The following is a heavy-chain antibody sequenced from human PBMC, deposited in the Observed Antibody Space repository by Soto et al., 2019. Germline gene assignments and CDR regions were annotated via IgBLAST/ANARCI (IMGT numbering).Heavy chain of an antibody. D-gene: IGHD5-12*01. CDR1: GGSISSGGYY. J-gene: IGHJ4*02. Sequence: QVQLQESGPGLVKPSQTLSLTCTVSGGSISSGGYYWSWIRQHPGKGLEWIGYIYYSGSTYYNPSLSSRVTISVDTSKNQFSLKLSSVTAADTAVYYCARVVPVRGYSGPGPIHYFDYWGQGTLVTVSS. CDR3: ARVVPVRGYSGPGPIHYFDY. CDR2: IYYSGST. V-gene: IGHV4-31*03.